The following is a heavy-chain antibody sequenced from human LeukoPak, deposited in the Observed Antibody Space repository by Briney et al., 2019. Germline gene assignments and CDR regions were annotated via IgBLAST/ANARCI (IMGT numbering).Heavy chain of an antibody. V-gene: IGHV3-23*01. CDR3: AKAANARIAAAIDY. CDR2: MSGRGGST. D-gene: IGHD6-13*01. Sequence: PGGSLRLSCAASGFTFSSYAMSWVRQAPGKGLEWVSAMSGRGGSTYYADCVKGRFTISRDNSKNTLYLRMNSLRAEDTAVYYCAKAANARIAAAIDYWGQGTLVTVSS. J-gene: IGHJ4*02. CDR1: GFTFSSYA.